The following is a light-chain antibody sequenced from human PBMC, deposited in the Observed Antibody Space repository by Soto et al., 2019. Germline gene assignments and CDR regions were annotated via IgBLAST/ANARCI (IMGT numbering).Light chain of an antibody. CDR1: SSDVGAYNY. CDR2: EVS. V-gene: IGLV2-14*01. J-gene: IGLJ2*01. CDR3: SSYTTVATVI. Sequence: QSALTQPASVSGSPGQSITMSCTGSSSDVGAYNYVSWYQHHPGKAPKLMIFEVSNRPSGVSDRFSGSKSANTASLTISGLQAEDEAYYYCSSYTTVATVIFGGGTKLTVL.